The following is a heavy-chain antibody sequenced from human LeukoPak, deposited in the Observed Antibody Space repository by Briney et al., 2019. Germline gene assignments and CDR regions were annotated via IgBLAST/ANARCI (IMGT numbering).Heavy chain of an antibody. D-gene: IGHD3-22*01. CDR2: FDPEDGET. CDR1: GYTLTELF. Sequence: GASVKVSSKVSGYTLTELFMHWVRQAPGKGLEWMGGFDPEDGETIYAQKFQGRVTMTEDTSTDTAYMELCSLRSEETGVYFCATASGGRNSSGYYPNILDYWGQGTLVTVSS. V-gene: IGHV1-24*01. CDR3: ATASGGRNSSGYYPNILDY. J-gene: IGHJ4*02.